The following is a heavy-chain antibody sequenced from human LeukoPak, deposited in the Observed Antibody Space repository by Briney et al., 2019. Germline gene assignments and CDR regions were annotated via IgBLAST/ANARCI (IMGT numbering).Heavy chain of an antibody. D-gene: IGHD4-17*01. J-gene: IGHJ4*02. Sequence: SETLSLTCTVSGGSISSYNWSWTGKPPGRGLEWIGYIHYSGNPNFNPPLRSRAPISVDPPKNRLSLKWGPVTPPATAVFYCARGSLGDYEMNWGEGILVTHSS. CDR3: ARGSLGDYEMN. CDR1: GGSISSYN. CDR2: IHYSGNP. V-gene: IGHV4-59*01.